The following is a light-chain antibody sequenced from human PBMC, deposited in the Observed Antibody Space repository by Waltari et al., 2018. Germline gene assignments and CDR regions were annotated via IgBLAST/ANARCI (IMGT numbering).Light chain of an antibody. J-gene: IGLJ1*01. CDR1: SSNIGAGYD. V-gene: IGLV1-40*01. CDR2: GNS. CDR3: QSYDSSLSGFYV. Sequence: QSVLTQPPSVSGAPGQRVTISCTGSSSNIGAGYDVHWYQQLPGKAPKLLIYGNSNRPSGVPDRFSGSKSGTSASLAITGLQAEDEADYYCQSYDSSLSGFYVFGTGTKVTVL.